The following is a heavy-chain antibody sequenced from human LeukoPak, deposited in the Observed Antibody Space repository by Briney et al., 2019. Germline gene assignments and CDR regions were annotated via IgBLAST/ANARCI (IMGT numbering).Heavy chain of an antibody. CDR3: ARDRYGYDSRGYYNFDY. V-gene: IGHV1-18*01. CDR1: GYTFTSYG. CDR2: ISAYNGNT. Sequence: ASVKVSCKASGYTFTSYGISWVRQAPGQGLEWMEWISAYNGNTNYAQKLQGRVTMTTDTSTSTAYMELRSLRSDDTAVYYCARDRYGYDSRGYYNFDYWGQGTLVTVSS. D-gene: IGHD3-22*01. J-gene: IGHJ4*02.